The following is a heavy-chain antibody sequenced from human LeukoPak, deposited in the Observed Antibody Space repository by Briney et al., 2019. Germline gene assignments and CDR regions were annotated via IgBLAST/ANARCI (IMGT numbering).Heavy chain of an antibody. D-gene: IGHD2-15*01. CDR3: AREEGYCSGGSCYYYGMDV. Sequence: ASVKVSCKASGGTFSSYAISWVRQAPGQGLEWMGIINPSGGSTSYAQKFQGRVTMTRDTSTSTVYMELSSLRSEDTAVYYCAREEGYCSGGSCYYYGMDVWGKGTTVTVSS. CDR2: INPSGGST. V-gene: IGHV1-46*01. J-gene: IGHJ6*04. CDR1: GGTFSSYA.